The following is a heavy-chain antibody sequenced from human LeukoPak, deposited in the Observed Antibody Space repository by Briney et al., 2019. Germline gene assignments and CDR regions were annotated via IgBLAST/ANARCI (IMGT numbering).Heavy chain of an antibody. CDR3: ARQCCRGASPGFDP. J-gene: IGHJ5*02. V-gene: IGHV5-51*01. Sequence: GESLKISCKGSGYKFTDYWIAWVRQMPGKGLEWMGSIYPSDSDTRYSPSFQGQVTFSADKSINTAYLQWSSLRASDTAIYYCARQCCRGASPGFDPWGQGTLVTVSS. CDR2: IYPSDSDT. D-gene: IGHD3-10*01. CDR1: GYKFTDYW.